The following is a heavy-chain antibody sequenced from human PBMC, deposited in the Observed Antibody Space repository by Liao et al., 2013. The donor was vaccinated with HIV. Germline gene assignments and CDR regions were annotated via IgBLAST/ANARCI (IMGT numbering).Heavy chain of an antibody. D-gene: IGHD3-3*01. Sequence: QVQLQESGPGLVKPSQTLSLTCTVSGDSISSGLYYWSWIRQPAGKGLEWIGRIYTSGTTKYNPSLNSRVTISLDMSKNQFSLKMRSLTSADTAIYYCTRELGGLALDWGQGSLVAVSA. CDR1: GDSISSGLYY. CDR2: IYTSGTT. CDR3: TRELGGLALD. V-gene: IGHV4-61*02. J-gene: IGHJ4*02.